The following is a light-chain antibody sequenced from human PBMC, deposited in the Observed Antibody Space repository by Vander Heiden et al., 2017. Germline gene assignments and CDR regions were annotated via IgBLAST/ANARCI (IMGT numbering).Light chain of an antibody. CDR2: AAS. Sequence: IYASSTLSASTGDRVTISCRTSQGVSSYLAWYQQKPGKAPGLLIYAASTMQSGVPSRFSGSGSGTDFTLTISCLQSEDFATYYCQQYYNCRRTFGQGTKVEIK. J-gene: IGKJ1*01. CDR3: QQYYNCRRT. CDR1: QGVSSY. V-gene: IGKV1D-8*01.